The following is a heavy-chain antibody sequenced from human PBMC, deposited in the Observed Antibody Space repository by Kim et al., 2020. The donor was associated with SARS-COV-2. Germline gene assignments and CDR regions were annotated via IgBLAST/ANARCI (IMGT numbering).Heavy chain of an antibody. CDR1: GGSISSGDYY. J-gene: IGHJ6*03. D-gene: IGHD3-3*01. CDR2: IYYSGST. V-gene: IGHV4-30-4*01. Sequence: SETLSLTCTVSGGSISSGDYYWSWIRQPPGKGLEWIGYIYYSGSTYYNPSLKSRVTISVDTSKNQFSLKLSSVTAADTAVYYCARGVRDFWSGSGYYYMDVWGKGTTVTVSS. CDR3: ARGVRDFWSGSGYYYMDV.